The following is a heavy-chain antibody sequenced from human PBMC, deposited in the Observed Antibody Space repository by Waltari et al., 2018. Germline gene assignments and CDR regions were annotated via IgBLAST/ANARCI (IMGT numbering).Heavy chain of an antibody. V-gene: IGHV3-53*01. Sequence: EVQLVESGGGLIQPGGSLRLSCAVSGFTVSNNYMSWVRQAPGKGLGWVSVIYSGGSTYYADSVKGRFTISRDSSENTVYLQMSSLRAEDTALYYCARLDFWTGSYYWGQGTLVTVSS. CDR3: ARLDFWTGSYY. J-gene: IGHJ4*02. CDR2: IYSGGST. CDR1: GFTVSNNY. D-gene: IGHD3-3*01.